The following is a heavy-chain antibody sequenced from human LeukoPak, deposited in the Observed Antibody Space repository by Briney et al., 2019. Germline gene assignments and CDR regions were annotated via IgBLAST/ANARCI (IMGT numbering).Heavy chain of an antibody. J-gene: IGHJ4*02. Sequence: SETLSLTCTVSGGSISSSSYYWGWIRQPPGKGLEWIGSIYYSGSTYYNPSLKSRVTISVDTSKNQFSLKLSSVTAADTAVYYCASQPITIFGAVGYWGQGTQVTVSS. D-gene: IGHD3-3*01. CDR3: ASQPITIFGAVGY. V-gene: IGHV4-39*01. CDR2: IYYSGST. CDR1: GGSISSSSYY.